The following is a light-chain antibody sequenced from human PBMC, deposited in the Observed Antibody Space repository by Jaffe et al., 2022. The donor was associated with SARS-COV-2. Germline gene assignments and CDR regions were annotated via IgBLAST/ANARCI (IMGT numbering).Light chain of an antibody. CDR3: QQANSFPPT. CDR1: RSISTW. CDR2: AAS. V-gene: IGKV1-12*01. Sequence: DIQMTQSPSSVSASIGDRVAITCRASRSISTWLAWYQQKPGKAPKLLIYAASNLQGGVPSRFSGSRSGTNFTLTISSLQPEDFATYYCQQANSFPPTFGPGSKVNVK. J-gene: IGKJ3*01.